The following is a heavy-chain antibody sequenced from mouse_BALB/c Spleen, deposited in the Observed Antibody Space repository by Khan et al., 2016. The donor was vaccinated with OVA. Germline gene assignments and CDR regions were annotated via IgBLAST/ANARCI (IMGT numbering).Heavy chain of an antibody. CDR2: INPPNGNT. V-gene: IGHV14-3*02. D-gene: IGHD1-2*01. CDR3: AGMARK. CDR1: GFTFNTYC. J-gene: IGHJ2*01. Sequence: MQLVQSGAELVKPGASVKLSCTASGFTFNTYCMHWLKQWPEQGLEWIGCINPPNGNTKYDAKFQGKATITADKSSNTAYLQLSSLTSEDTAVYCSAGMARKWGQGTTLTVSS.